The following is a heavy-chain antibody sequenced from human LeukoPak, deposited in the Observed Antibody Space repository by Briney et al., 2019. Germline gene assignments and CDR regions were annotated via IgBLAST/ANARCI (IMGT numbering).Heavy chain of an antibody. CDR3: AREEGLYCSGGSCYSYWFDP. J-gene: IGHJ5*02. D-gene: IGHD2-15*01. V-gene: IGHV4-59*01. CDR2: IYYSGST. CDR1: GVSISSYY. Sequence: PSETLSLTCTVSGVSISSYYWSWIRQPPGKGLEWIGYIYYSGSTNYNPSLKSRVTISVDTSKNQFSLRLSSVTAADTAVYYCAREEGLYCSGGSCYSYWFDPWGQGTLVTVSS.